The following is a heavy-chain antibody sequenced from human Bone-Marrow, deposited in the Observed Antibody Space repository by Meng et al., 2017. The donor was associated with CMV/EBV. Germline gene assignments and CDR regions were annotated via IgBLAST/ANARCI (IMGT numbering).Heavy chain of an antibody. J-gene: IGHJ5*02. D-gene: IGHD2-2*01. CDR1: GFTFDDYA. V-gene: IGHV3-9*01. Sequence: SLKISCASSGFTFDDYAMHWVRQAPGKGLEWVSGNSWNSGSIGYADSVKGRFTISRDNAKNSLYLQMNSLRAEDTALYYCAKGGYQLLYNRFDPWGQGTLVTVSS. CDR3: AKGGYQLLYNRFDP. CDR2: NSWNSGSI.